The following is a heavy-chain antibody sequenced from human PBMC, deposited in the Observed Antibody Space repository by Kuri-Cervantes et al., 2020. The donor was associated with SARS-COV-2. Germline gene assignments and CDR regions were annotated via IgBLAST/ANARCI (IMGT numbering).Heavy chain of an antibody. J-gene: IGHJ6*02. Sequence: GGSLRLSCAASGFTFSSYGMHWVRQAPGKGLEWVAVIWYDGSNKYYADSVKGRFTISRDNSKNTLYLQMNSLRAEDTAVYYCARSYTAMDLRLLAYYYYGMDVWGQGTTVTVSS. V-gene: IGHV3-33*01. CDR3: ARSYTAMDLRLLAYYYYGMDV. CDR2: IWYDGSNK. CDR1: GFTFSSYG. D-gene: IGHD5-18*01.